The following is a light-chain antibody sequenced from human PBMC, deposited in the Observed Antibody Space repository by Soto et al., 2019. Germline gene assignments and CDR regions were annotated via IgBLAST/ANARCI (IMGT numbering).Light chain of an antibody. J-gene: IGKJ1*01. CDR3: QQYNIWPLWT. V-gene: IGKV3-15*01. CDR1: ESVTSS. Sequence: DIVTTQFPATLSVSPVHRPTLSCRVSESVTSSLAWYQQKPGQPPRLLIYAASTRATDVPARFSGGGSETEFTLTISSLQSEDFAVYFCQQYNIWPLWTFGQGTKVEIK. CDR2: AAS.